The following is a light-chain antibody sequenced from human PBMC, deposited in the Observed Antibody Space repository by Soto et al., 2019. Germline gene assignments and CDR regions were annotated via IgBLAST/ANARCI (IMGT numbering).Light chain of an antibody. CDR1: QDVDNNF. CDR2: APS. V-gene: IGKV3-20*01. J-gene: IGKJ4*01. CDR3: HQYYSSIT. Sequence: EIVLTQSPGTLSLSPGEGATLSCRPSQDVDNNFLAWYQQRPGQAPRLLIYAPSRRATGIPDRFSGSGSGTDFTLTISIVGPEDIAVYFCHQYYSSITVGGGTKVQVK.